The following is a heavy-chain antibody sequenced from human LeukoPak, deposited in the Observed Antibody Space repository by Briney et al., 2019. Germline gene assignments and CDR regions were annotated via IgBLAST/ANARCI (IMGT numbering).Heavy chain of an antibody. J-gene: IGHJ5*02. CDR3: AREGTSHWFDP. CDR1: GGSFGGYY. Sequence: SETLSLTCAVYGGSFGGYYWSWIRQPPGKGLEWIGEINHSGSTNYNPSLKSRVTISVDTSKNQFSLKPSSVTAADTAVYYCAREGTSHWFDPWGQGTLVTVSS. CDR2: INHSGST. V-gene: IGHV4-34*01. D-gene: IGHD1-14*01.